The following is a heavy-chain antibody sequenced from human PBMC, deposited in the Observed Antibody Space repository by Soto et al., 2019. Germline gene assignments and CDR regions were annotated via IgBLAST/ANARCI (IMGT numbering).Heavy chain of an antibody. CDR3: ARRASGYYYGWFDP. CDR1: GGSILDSTYY. V-gene: IGHV4-39*01. CDR2: IFYSGGT. D-gene: IGHD3-22*01. J-gene: IGHJ5*02. Sequence: SETLSLTCTVSGGSILDSTYYWAWIRQSPGKGLEWIGTIFYSGGTFYTPSLKSRVTMSVDTSNNQFSLKLSSVTAADTAVYFCARRASGYYYGWFDPWGQGTPVTVSS.